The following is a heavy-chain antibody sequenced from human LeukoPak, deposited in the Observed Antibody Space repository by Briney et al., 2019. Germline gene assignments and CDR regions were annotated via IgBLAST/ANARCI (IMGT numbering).Heavy chain of an antibody. CDR1: GLTFSSYW. CDR2: ISTDGRKT. J-gene: IGHJ5*02. V-gene: IGHV3-74*01. D-gene: IGHD3-22*01. CDR3: AVDFQYHSP. Sequence: GGSLRLSCAASGLTFSSYWMHWVRQAPGKGLVWVSGISTDGRKTVYADSVRGRFTISRDNAKNTLYLQMNSPRIEDTGVYYCAVDFQYHSPWGQGTLVTVSS.